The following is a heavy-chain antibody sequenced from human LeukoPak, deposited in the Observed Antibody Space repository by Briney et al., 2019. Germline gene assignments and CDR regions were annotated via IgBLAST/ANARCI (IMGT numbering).Heavy chain of an antibody. CDR2: IRYDGSNK. J-gene: IGHJ4*02. V-gene: IGHV3-30*02. Sequence: PGGSLRLSCAASGFTFSSYGMHWVRHAPGKGLEWVAFIRYDGSNKYYADSVKGRFTISRDNSKNTLYLQMNSLRAEDTAVYYCAKDIQIVGATTGYFDYWGQGTLVTVSS. CDR1: GFTFSSYG. CDR3: AKDIQIVGATTGYFDY. D-gene: IGHD1-26*01.